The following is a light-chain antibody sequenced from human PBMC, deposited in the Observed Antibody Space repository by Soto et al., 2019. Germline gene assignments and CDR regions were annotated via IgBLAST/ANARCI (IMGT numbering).Light chain of an antibody. CDR1: SSDVGVYSL. J-gene: IGLJ2*01. CDR2: DVT. Sequence: QSALTQPRSVSGSPGLSVAISCTGTSSDVGVYSLVSWYQQHPGKAPKLILYDVTKRPPRVPDRFSGSRSGDTASLTISGLQAEDEADYYCCSYSANFAIFGGGTKLTVL. V-gene: IGLV2-11*01. CDR3: CSYSANFAI.